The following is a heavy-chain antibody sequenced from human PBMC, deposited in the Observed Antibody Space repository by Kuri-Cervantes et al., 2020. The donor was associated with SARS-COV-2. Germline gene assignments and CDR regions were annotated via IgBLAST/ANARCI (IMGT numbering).Heavy chain of an antibody. CDR1: GLTFDDYA. CDR3: ARDRDYGEGDYYYYGMDV. V-gene: IGHV3-74*01. Sequence: GGSLRLSCAASGLTFDDYAMHWVRQAPGKGLVWVSRINSDGSSTSYADSVKGRFTISRDNAKNTLYLQMNSLRAEDTAVYYCARDRDYGEGDYYYYGMDVWGQGTTVTVSS. J-gene: IGHJ6*02. D-gene: IGHD4-17*01. CDR2: INSDGSST.